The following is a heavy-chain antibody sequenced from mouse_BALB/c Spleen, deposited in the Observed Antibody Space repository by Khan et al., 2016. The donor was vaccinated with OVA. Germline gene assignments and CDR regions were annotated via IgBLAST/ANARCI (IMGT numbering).Heavy chain of an antibody. J-gene: IGHJ1*01. Sequence: QIQLVQSGPELKKPGETVKISCKASGYTFTNYGMNWVKQAPGKGLKWMGWINTYTGEPTYANAFKGRFAFSLETSASPAYLQINNLKNEDTATYFCARSNSYWYFDVWGAGTTVTVSS. D-gene: IGHD4-1*02. CDR1: GYTFTNYG. CDR2: INTYTGEP. CDR3: ARSNSYWYFDV. V-gene: IGHV9-3-1*01.